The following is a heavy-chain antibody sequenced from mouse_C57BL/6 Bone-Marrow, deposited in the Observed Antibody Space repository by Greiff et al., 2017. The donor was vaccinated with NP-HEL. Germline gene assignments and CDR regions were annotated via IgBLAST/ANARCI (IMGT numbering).Heavy chain of an antibody. V-gene: IGHV1-15*01. Sequence: QVQLQQSGAELVRPGASVTLSCKASGYTFTDYEMHWVKQTPVHGLEWIGAIDPETGGTAYNQKFKGKAILTADKSSSTAYMELRSLTSEDSAVYYCTRSGGSSDWFAYWGQGTLVTVSA. J-gene: IGHJ3*01. CDR3: TRSGGSSDWFAY. D-gene: IGHD1-1*01. CDR2: IDPETGGT. CDR1: GYTFTDYE.